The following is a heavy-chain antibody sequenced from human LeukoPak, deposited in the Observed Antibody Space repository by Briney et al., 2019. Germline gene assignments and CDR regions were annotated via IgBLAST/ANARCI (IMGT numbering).Heavy chain of an antibody. D-gene: IGHD3-22*01. V-gene: IGHV1-18*01. CDR3: ARDLGRNFYYALDY. CDR1: GDTFTSYG. J-gene: IGHJ4*02. CDR2: ISAYNGNT. Sequence: GASVKVSCKASGDTFTSYGIRWVRQAPGEGLEWMGWISAYNGNTNYAQKLQGRVTMTTDTSTSTAYMELRSLRSDDTAVYYCARDLGRNFYYALDYWGQGTLVTVSS.